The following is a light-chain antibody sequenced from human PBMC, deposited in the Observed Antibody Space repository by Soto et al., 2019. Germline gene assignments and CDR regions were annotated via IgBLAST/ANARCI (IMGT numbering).Light chain of an antibody. CDR3: QQRSIWPLT. V-gene: IGKV3-11*01. CDR2: DAS. CDR1: KSVSSY. Sequence: EVVLTQSPATLSLSPGDRATLSCRASKSVSSYFAWYQQKPGQAPRLLIYDASNRATGIPARFSGSGSGTDFTLTISSLEAEDFAVYYCQQRSIWPLTFGQGTRLEIK. J-gene: IGKJ5*01.